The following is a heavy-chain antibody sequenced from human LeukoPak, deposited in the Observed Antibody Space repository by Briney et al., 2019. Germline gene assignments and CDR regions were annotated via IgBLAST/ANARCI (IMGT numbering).Heavy chain of an antibody. D-gene: IGHD1-14*01. CDR1: GFTFSDYY. CDR2: ISSSGSTI. CDR3: ARDLLVEGTDYFDY. J-gene: IGHJ4*02. V-gene: IGHV3-11*04. Sequence: PGGSLRLSCAASGFTFSDYYMSWLRQAPRKGLEWVSYISSSGSTIYYADSVKGRFTISRDNAKNSLYLQMNSLRAEDTAVYYCARDLLVEGTDYFDYWGQGTLVTVSS.